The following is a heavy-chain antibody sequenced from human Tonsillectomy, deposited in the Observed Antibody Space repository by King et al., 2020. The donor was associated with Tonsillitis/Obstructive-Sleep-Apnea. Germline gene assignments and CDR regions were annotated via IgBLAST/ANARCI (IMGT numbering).Heavy chain of an antibody. CDR1: GGSISSSIYY. CDR3: ASHGLNVAARRDY. D-gene: IGHD6-6*01. V-gene: IGHV4-39*01. J-gene: IGHJ4*02. Sequence: QLQESGPGLVKPSETLSLTCTVSGGSISSSIYYWGWIRQPPGKGLEWIGSIYYSGGTYYNPSLKSRVTISVDTSKNQFSLRLSSVTAADTAVYYCASHGLNVAARRDYWGQGTLVTVSS. CDR2: IYYSGGT.